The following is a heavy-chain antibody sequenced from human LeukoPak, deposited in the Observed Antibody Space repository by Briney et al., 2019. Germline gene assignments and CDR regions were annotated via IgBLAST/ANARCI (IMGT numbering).Heavy chain of an antibody. CDR1: GGSFSGYY. CDR2: INHSGST. J-gene: IGHJ4*02. Sequence: SETLSLTCAVYGGSFSGYYWSWIRQPPGKGLEWIGEINHSGSTNYNPSLKSRVTISVDTSKNQFSLKLSSVTAADTAVYYCARGSDRDYLPDYWGQGTLVTVSS. CDR3: ARGSDRDYLPDY. D-gene: IGHD4-17*01. V-gene: IGHV4-34*01.